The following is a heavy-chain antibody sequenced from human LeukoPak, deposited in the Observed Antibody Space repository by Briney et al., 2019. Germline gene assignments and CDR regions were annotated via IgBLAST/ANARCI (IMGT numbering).Heavy chain of an antibody. J-gene: IGHJ6*02. CDR3: GRGYAMDV. Sequence: ASVKVSCKVFGYTATNFDINWVRLATGQGFEWMGWMTLNSGRTGYRREFQGRVTMTTDTSTNTAYMELSSLRSDDTAVYYCGRGYAMDVWGQGTTVIVSS. CDR2: MTLNSGRT. V-gene: IGHV1-8*01. CDR1: GYTATNFD.